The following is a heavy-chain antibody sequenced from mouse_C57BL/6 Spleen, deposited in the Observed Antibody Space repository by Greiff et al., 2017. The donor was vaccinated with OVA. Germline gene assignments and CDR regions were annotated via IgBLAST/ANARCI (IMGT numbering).Heavy chain of an antibody. Sequence: LVESGAELVKPGASVKISCKASGYAFSSYWMNWVKQRPGKGLEWIGQIYPGDGDTNYNGKFKGKATLTADKSSSTAYMQLSSLTSEDSAVYFCARRGGLYGSFYYYAMDYWGQGTSVSVSS. CDR3: ARRGGLYGSFYYYAMDY. CDR1: GYAFSSYW. J-gene: IGHJ4*01. CDR2: IYPGDGDT. D-gene: IGHD1-1*01. V-gene: IGHV1-80*01.